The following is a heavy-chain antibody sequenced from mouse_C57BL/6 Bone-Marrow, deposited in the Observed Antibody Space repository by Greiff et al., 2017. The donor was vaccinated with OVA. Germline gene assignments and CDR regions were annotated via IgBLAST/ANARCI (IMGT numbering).Heavy chain of an antibody. V-gene: IGHV14-4*01. CDR1: GFNIKDDY. CDR2: IDPENGDT. J-gene: IGHJ3*01. D-gene: IGHD1-1*01. Sequence: DVKLQESGAELVRPGASVKLSCTASGFNIKDDYMHWVKQRPEQGLEWIGWIDPENGDTEYASKFQGKATITADTSSNTAYLQLSSLTSEDTAVYYCTPSGVVARAYWGQGTLVTVSA. CDR3: TPSGVVARAY.